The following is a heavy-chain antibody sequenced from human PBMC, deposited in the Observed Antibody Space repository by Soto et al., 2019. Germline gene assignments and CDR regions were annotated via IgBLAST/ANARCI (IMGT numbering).Heavy chain of an antibody. CDR2: ISSSSSYI. D-gene: IGHD4-17*01. Sequence: GGSLSLSWAASGCHFSSYSMSWIRPAPGKGLEWVSSISSSSSYIYYADSVKGRFTISRDNAKNSLYLQMNSLRAEDTAVYYCARDSDYGDYLDYWGQATLVTVSS. J-gene: IGHJ4*02. CDR3: ARDSDYGDYLDY. CDR1: GCHFSSYS. V-gene: IGHV3-21*01.